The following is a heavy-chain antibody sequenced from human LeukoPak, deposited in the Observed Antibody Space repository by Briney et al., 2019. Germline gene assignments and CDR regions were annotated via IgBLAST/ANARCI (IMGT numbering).Heavy chain of an antibody. CDR1: GFTFSSYS. CDR2: ISSSSSYI. J-gene: IGHJ4*02. CDR3: ARRAGAYSHPYDY. D-gene: IGHD4/OR15-4a*01. Sequence: GGSLRLSCAASGFTFSSYSMNWVRQAPGEGLEWVSSISSSSSYIYYADSVKGRFTISRDNAKNSLYLQMNSLRAEATAVYYCARRAGAYSHPYDYWGQGTLVTVSS. V-gene: IGHV3-21*04.